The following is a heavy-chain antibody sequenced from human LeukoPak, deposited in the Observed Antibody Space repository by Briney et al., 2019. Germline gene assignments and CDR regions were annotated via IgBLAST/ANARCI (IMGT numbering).Heavy chain of an antibody. CDR1: GYTFTTYD. D-gene: IGHD3-9*01. CDR3: ARATPPLRYFDWLLLYYFDY. J-gene: IGHJ4*02. V-gene: IGHV1-18*01. CDR2: ISAYNGNT. Sequence: ASVKVSCKASGYTFTTYDINWVRQAPGQGLEWMGWISAYNGNTNYAQKLQGRVTMTTDTSTSTAYMELRSLRSDDTAVYYCARATPPLRYFDWLLLYYFDYWGQGTLVTVSS.